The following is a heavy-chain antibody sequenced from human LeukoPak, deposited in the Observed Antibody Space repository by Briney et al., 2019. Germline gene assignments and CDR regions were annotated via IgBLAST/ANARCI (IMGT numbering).Heavy chain of an antibody. CDR1: GFTSSSYG. CDR3: ARDGQWLVLWYFDY. D-gene: IGHD6-19*01. J-gene: IGHJ4*02. Sequence: GGSLRLSCAASGFTSSSYGMHWVRQAPGKGLEWVAVIWYDGSNKYYADSVKGRFTISRDNSKDTLYLQMNSLRAEDTAVYYCARDGQWLVLWYFDYWGQGTLVTVSS. V-gene: IGHV3-33*01. CDR2: IWYDGSNK.